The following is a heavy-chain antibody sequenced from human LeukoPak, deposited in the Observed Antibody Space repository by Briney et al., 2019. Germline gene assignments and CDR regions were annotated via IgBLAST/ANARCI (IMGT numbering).Heavy chain of an antibody. CDR2: IKQDGSDK. CDR1: GFLFSSYW. CDR3: ASGRWGSPNSLDY. Sequence: GGSLRLSCAASGFLFSSYWMTWVRQAPGKGLEWVANIKQDGSDKYYVDSLKGRFTISRDNAKNSLYLQMNGLRVEDTAVYYCASGRWGSPNSLDYWGQGTLVTVSS. V-gene: IGHV3-7*01. J-gene: IGHJ4*02. D-gene: IGHD7-27*01.